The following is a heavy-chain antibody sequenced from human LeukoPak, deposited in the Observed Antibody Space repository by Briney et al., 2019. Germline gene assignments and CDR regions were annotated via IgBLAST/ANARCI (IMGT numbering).Heavy chain of an antibody. Sequence: PSETLSLTCTVSGGSITSGGYYWSWIRQHAGKGLGWIGYIYYSGSTSYNPSLKSRVTISLDTSRNQFSLKLSSVTAADTAVYYCAREMDYYDSGGYYLQWFDPWGQGTLVTVSS. D-gene: IGHD3-22*01. CDR3: AREMDYYDSGGYYLQWFDP. J-gene: IGHJ5*02. V-gene: IGHV4-31*03. CDR1: GGSITSGGYY. CDR2: IYYSGST.